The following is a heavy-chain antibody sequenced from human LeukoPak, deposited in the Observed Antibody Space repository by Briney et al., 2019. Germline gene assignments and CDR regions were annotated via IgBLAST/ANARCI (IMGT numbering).Heavy chain of an antibody. CDR1: GGSMSGYY. J-gene: IGHJ3*02. CDR2: IQTSGST. CDR3: ARKSAGSSASAFDI. Sequence: MPSETLSLTCTVSGGSMSGYYWNWIRQPAGLGLEWIGRIQTSGSTNYNPSLRSRVTMSVDTSKNQFSLRLRSVTAADAALYYCARKSAGSSASAFDIWGQGTMASVSS. V-gene: IGHV4-4*07. D-gene: IGHD6-6*01.